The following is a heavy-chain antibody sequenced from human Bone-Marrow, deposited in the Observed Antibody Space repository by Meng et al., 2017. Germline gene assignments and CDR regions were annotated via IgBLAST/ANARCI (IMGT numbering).Heavy chain of an antibody. Sequence: QVQTQESCPPFVKPLLSLFLTCTVSGSAISSGGYYWSWIRQHPGKGLEWIGSIYYSGSTYYHPSLKSRVTISVDTSKNQFSLKLSSVTAADTAVYSCARDSGEGVGYWGQGTLVTVSS. CDR3: ARDSGEGVGY. CDR2: IYYSGST. D-gene: IGHD2-21*01. V-gene: IGHV4-31*03. J-gene: IGHJ4*02. CDR1: GSAISSGGYY.